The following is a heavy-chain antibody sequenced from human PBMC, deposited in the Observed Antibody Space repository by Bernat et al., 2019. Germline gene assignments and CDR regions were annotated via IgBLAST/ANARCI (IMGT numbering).Heavy chain of an antibody. Sequence: EVQLVESGGGLVQPGGSLRLSCAASGFTFSSYWMHWVRQGPGKGLVWVSSISNTGFKYYVESLKGRFTVSRDNAKNSLYLEMNGLSAEDTAVYYCARARGSYWYIDYWGQGTLVTVSS. D-gene: IGHD1-26*01. J-gene: IGHJ4*02. CDR1: GFTFSSYW. V-gene: IGHV3-69-1*01. CDR3: ARARGSYWYIDY. CDR2: ISNTGFK.